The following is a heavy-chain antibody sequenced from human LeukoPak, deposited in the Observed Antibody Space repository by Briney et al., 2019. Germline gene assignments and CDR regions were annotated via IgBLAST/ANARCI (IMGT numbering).Heavy chain of an antibody. CDR1: GGSISSYY. CDR3: ARQGLRYFDWLFDY. J-gene: IGHJ4*02. V-gene: IGHV4-4*07. Sequence: SETLSLTCTVSGGSISSYYWSWIRQPAGKGLEWIGRIYTSGSTNYNPSLKSRVTMSVDTSKNQFSLKLSSVTAADTAVYYCARQGLRYFDWLFDYWGQGTLVTVSS. D-gene: IGHD3-9*01. CDR2: IYTSGST.